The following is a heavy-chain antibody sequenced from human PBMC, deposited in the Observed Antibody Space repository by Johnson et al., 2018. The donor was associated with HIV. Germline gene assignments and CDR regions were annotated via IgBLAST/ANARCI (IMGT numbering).Heavy chain of an antibody. J-gene: IGHJ3*02. CDR2: ISYDGSNK. CDR3: ARVRRSGTYYVDAFDI. V-gene: IGHV3-30*04. CDR1: GFTFSDHA. D-gene: IGHD1-26*01. Sequence: QVQLVESGGGVVQPGRSLRLSCAASGFTFSDHAMHWVRQAPGKGLEWVAVISYDGSNKYYADSVKGRFTISRDNSKNTLYLQMNSLRAEDTAVYYCARVRRSGTYYVDAFDIWGQGTMVTVSS.